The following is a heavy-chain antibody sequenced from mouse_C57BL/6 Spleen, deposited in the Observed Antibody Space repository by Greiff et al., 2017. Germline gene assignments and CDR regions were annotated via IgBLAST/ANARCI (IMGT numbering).Heavy chain of an antibody. CDR2: INPGSGGT. J-gene: IGHJ3*01. Sequence: VQLQQSGAELVRPGTSVKVSCKASGYAFTNYLIEWVKQRPGQGLEWIGVINPGSGGTNYNEKFKGKATLTADKSSSTAYMQLSSLTSEDSAVYVCARSRDRDWFAYWGQGTLVTVSA. CDR3: ARSRDRDWFAY. V-gene: IGHV1-54*01. CDR1: GYAFTNYL.